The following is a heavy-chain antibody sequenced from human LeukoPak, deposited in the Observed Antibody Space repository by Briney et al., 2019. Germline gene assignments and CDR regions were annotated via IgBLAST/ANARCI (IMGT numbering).Heavy chain of an antibody. Sequence: PSETLSLTCTVSGVSIISTYYWGWIRQPPGKGLEWIGNIHPSGTTYYNPSLNSGLTINLDTSKNQFFLKLSSVTAADAAVYYCARSISNYWFDPWGQGTLVTVSS. D-gene: IGHD4-11*01. J-gene: IGHJ5*02. CDR1: GVSIISTYY. CDR3: ARSISNYWFDP. CDR2: IHPSGTT. V-gene: IGHV4-39*01.